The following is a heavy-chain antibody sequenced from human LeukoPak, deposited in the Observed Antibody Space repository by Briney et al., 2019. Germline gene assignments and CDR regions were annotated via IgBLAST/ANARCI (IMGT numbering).Heavy chain of an antibody. CDR3: VVGGSPGY. Sequence: GGSLRLSCAASGLAFSAYKTHWVRQAPRKGLVWVSRISTDGYTTDYADFVQGRFTASRDNTKNTWSLEMNSLRAEDTAVYYCVVGGSPGYWGQGTLVTVSS. V-gene: IGHV3-74*01. D-gene: IGHD2-15*01. CDR2: ISTDGYTT. J-gene: IGHJ4*02. CDR1: GLAFSAYK.